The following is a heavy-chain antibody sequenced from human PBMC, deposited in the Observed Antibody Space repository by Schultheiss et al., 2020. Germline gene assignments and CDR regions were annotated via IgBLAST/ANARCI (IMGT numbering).Heavy chain of an antibody. CDR2: INHSGST. CDR3: ARIRLGETGAFDY. J-gene: IGHJ4*02. CDR1: GGSISSGGYY. D-gene: IGHD1-14*01. V-gene: IGHV4-39*07. Sequence: SETLSLTCTVSGGSISSGGYYWSWVRQSPGKGLEWIGEINHSGSTYYNPSLKSRVTISVDTSRNQFSLKLDSVTATDTAVYYCARIRLGETGAFDYWGQGTLVTVSS.